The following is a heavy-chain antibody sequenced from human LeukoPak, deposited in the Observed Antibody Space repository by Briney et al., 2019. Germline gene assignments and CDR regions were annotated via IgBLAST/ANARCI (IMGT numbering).Heavy chain of an antibody. CDR1: GFTFRSNW. D-gene: IGHD5-18*01. V-gene: IGHV3-74*01. J-gene: IGHJ4*02. CDR3: ATQWMQLWEY. CDR2: INGDGSST. Sequence: GGSLRLSCAASGFTFRSNWMHWVRQAPGKGLVWVSRINGDGSSTSYADSVKGRFTISRDNAKNTLYLQMKSLRAEDTAVYYCATQWMQLWEYWGQGTLVTVSS.